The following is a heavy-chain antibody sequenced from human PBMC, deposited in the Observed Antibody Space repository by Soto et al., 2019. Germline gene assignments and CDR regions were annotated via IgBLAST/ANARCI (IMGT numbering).Heavy chain of an antibody. D-gene: IGHD4-4*01. Sequence: GASVKVSCKASGYTVTNYYMHWVRQAPGQGLEWMGIINPIGDDTTYAQKLQGRVTMTRDTSTSTVYMELSSLKSEDTAVYYCASPMTIVTRLGYWGQGTLVTVS. V-gene: IGHV1-46*04. CDR3: ASPMTIVTRLGY. CDR1: GYTVTNYY. J-gene: IGHJ4*02. CDR2: INPIGDDT.